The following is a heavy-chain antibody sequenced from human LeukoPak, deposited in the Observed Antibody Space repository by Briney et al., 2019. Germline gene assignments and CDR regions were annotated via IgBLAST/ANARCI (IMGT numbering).Heavy chain of an antibody. J-gene: IGHJ5*02. D-gene: IGHD3-10*01. V-gene: IGHV1-8*01. CDR1: GYTFTSYD. CDR3: ARGSPPNYYGSGGYLLGFDP. CDR2: MNPNSGNT. Sequence: GASVKVSCKASGYTFTSYDINWVRQATGQGLEWMGWMNPNSGNTGYAQKFQGRVTMTRNTSISTAYMELSSLRSEDTAVYYCARGSPPNYYGSGGYLLGFDPWGQGTLVTVSS.